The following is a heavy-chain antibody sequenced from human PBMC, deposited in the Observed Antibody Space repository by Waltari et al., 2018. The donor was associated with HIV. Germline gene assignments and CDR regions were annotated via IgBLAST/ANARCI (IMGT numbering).Heavy chain of an antibody. J-gene: IGHJ5*02. CDR1: GFSFRDSA. Sequence: QVQLVESGGGVVPPGTSLTLSCAASGFSFRDSALHWVRQPPGKGLEWVASVIYDGSNEDYADSVTGRFTVSRDNSKNTLYLQMDSLRPEDTAVYYCATNSGSYRQGWFDPWGQGTQVTVSS. CDR3: ATNSGSYRQGWFDP. CDR2: VIYDGSNE. D-gene: IGHD1-26*01. V-gene: IGHV3-30*01.